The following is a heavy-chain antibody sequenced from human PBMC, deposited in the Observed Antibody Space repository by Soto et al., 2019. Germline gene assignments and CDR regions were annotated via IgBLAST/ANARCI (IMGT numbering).Heavy chain of an antibody. Sequence: EVQLVESGGGLVQPGGSLRLSCAASGFTVSSNYMTWVRQAPGKGLEWGSLIYSGGTTYYADSVKGRFIISRDKSKNTLYLQMNSLRAEDTAVYYCARGFSNYVAWFDPWGQGTLVTVTS. CDR3: ARGFSNYVAWFDP. CDR2: IYSGGTT. J-gene: IGHJ5*02. V-gene: IGHV3-66*01. CDR1: GFTVSSNY. D-gene: IGHD4-4*01.